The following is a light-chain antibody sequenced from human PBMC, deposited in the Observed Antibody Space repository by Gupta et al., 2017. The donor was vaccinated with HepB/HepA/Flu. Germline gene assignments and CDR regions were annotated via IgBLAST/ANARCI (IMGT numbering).Light chain of an antibody. J-gene: IGKJ4*01. Sequence: DIEMTPSPSSLSASVGDRVTITCRASQSITFYLNWYQQKPGKAPKLLIYAASSLQSGVPSRFSGSGSGTDFTLTINSLQPEDFATYYCQQSNSIPLTFGGGTKVDIK. V-gene: IGKV1-39*01. CDR1: QSITFY. CDR2: AAS. CDR3: QQSNSIPLT.